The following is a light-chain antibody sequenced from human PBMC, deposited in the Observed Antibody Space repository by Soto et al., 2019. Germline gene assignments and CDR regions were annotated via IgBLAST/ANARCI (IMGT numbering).Light chain of an antibody. CDR2: EGS. V-gene: IGLV2-23*03. CDR1: SSDVGGYNY. CDR3: SSYAGISAFVV. J-gene: IGLJ3*02. Sequence: QSALTQPASVSGSPGQSITISCTGTSSDVGGYNYVSWYQQHPGKAPKLIIYEGSKRPSGVSNRFSGSKSGDTASLTISGLQADDEADYFCSSYAGISAFVVFGGGTQLTVL.